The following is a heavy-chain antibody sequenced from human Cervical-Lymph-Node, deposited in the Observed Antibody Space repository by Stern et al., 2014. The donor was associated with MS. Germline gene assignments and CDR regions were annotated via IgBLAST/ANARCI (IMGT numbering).Heavy chain of an antibody. V-gene: IGHV1-24*01. Sequence: QVQLVESGPEVKKPGASVKVSCKVSGYTLSDLAMHWVRQAPGKGLEWMGTFEPEDGERVYSQTFQGRFTMTEDSSTDTAYMDLTRLRSEDTAVYYCATDHYQLAWGRGPLVTVPS. CDR1: GYTLSDLA. D-gene: IGHD3-10*01. CDR2: FEPEDGER. CDR3: ATDHYQLA. J-gene: IGHJ5*02.